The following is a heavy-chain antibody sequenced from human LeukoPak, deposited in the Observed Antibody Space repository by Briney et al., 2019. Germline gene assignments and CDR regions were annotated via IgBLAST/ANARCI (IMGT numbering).Heavy chain of an antibody. V-gene: IGHV3-30-3*01. CDR3: ARGKRMTTMTLGFDY. CDR2: ISYDGSNK. CDR1: GFTFTSYA. D-gene: IGHD4-17*01. J-gene: IGHJ4*02. Sequence: GGSLRLSCAASGFTFTSYAMHWVRQAPGKGLEWVAVISYDGSNKYYGDSMKGRFTISRDNAKNTLYVLMNSLRAEDTAVYYCARGKRMTTMTLGFDYWGQGTLATVSS.